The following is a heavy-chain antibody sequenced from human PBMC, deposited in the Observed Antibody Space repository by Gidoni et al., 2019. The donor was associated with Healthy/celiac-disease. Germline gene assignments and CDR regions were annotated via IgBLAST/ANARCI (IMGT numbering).Heavy chain of an antibody. D-gene: IGHD6-19*01. CDR1: GGSFSGYY. CDR3: ARLQRYSSGWFSVYYYGMDV. V-gene: IGHV4-34*01. J-gene: IGHJ6*02. CDR2: INHSGST. Sequence: QVQLQLWGAGRLNPSETLSLTCAVYGGSFSGYYWRSIRPPPGKGLEWIGEINHSGSTNYNPSLKSGVTISVDTSKNQFSLKLSSVTAADTAVYYCARLQRYSSGWFSVYYYGMDVWGQGTTVTVSS.